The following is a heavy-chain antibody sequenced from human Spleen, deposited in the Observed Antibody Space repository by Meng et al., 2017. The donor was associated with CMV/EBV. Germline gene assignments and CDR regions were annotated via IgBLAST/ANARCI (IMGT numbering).Heavy chain of an antibody. CDR2: VYYSGST. CDR1: GGAISSSSYY. V-gene: IGHV4-39*07. CDR3: ARAGGTGTGFH. Sequence: SETLSLTCTVSGGAISSSSYYWGWVRQPPGKGLEWIGSVYYSGSTYYNPSLKSRVTISVDTSKNQFSLKPSSVTAADTAVYYCARAGGTGTGFHWGQGTLVTVSS. J-gene: IGHJ4*02. D-gene: IGHD1/OR15-1a*01.